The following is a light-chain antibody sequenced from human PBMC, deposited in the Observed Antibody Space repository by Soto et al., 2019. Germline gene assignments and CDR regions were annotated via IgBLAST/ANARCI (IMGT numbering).Light chain of an antibody. CDR2: WAS. Sequence: DIVMTQSPDSLVVFLGERATINCKSSQSFLYSSNNKNYLAWYQHKPGQPPRLLISWASTRESGVPDRFSGSGSGTDFTLTISTLQAEDVAVYYCQQYYSTPPTFGQGTKVEI. CDR3: QQYYSTPPT. J-gene: IGKJ1*01. V-gene: IGKV4-1*01. CDR1: QSFLYSSNNKNY.